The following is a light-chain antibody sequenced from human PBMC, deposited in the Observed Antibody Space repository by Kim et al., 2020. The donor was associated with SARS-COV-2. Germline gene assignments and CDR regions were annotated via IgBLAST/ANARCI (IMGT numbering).Light chain of an antibody. J-gene: IGLJ2*01. CDR2: TSD. CDR1: TSNIGSNT. Sequence: QYVLTQPPSASGTPGQTVTISCSGSTSNIGSNTVNWYRHLPGTAPKLLIYTSDQRPSGVPDRFSGSKSGTSATLAISGLQSEDEADYYCAAWDDSLNGVVFGGGTQLTVL. V-gene: IGLV1-44*01. CDR3: AAWDDSLNGVV.